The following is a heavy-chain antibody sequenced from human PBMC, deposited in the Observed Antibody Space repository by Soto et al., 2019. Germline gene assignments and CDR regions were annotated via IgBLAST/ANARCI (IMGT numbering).Heavy chain of an antibody. CDR3: STDRLNIAIGWPA. CDR2: IVVGNGNT. V-gene: IGHV1-58*02. CDR1: GFDFGSFG. Sequence: QLQLVQSGPEVKKPGTSVMVSCKASGFDFGSFGMQWVRQAHGQGLEWIGWIVVGNGNTNYAPQFRERVTITRDLSTRTTYIDLYNLSSEDTAVYFGSTDRLNIAIGWPAWGRGTSVTVS. D-gene: IGHD2-15*01. J-gene: IGHJ6*03.